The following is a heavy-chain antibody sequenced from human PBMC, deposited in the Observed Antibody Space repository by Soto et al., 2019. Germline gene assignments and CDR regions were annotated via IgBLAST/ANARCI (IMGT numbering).Heavy chain of an antibody. CDR2: IGVSSSYI. V-gene: IGHV3-21*01. D-gene: IGHD5-18*01. J-gene: IGHJ4*02. Sequence: EVQLVESGGGLVKPGESLRLSCAASGFTFSSYNMNWVRLAPGKGLEWVSSIGVSSSYIYYADSVKGRFTISRDNAKNSRKLQMSSLRAGDTAVYYCARLGGFSFGTADFDYWGQGTLVTVSS. CDR3: ARLGGFSFGTADFDY. CDR1: GFTFSSYN.